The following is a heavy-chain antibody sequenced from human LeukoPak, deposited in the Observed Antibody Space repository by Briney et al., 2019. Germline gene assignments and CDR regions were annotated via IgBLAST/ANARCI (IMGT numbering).Heavy chain of an antibody. D-gene: IGHD3-22*01. V-gene: IGHV1-69*05. CDR1: LGTFSSYA. CDR3: ARGARDYYDSSGSETRCDAFDI. Sequence: SVKVSSKASLGTFSSYAISWVRQAPGQGLEWMGEIIPIFGTENYAQKFQGRVTITTDESTSTAYMELSSLRSEDTAVYYCARGARDYYDSSGSETRCDAFDIWGQGKMVTVSS. J-gene: IGHJ3*02. CDR2: IIPIFGTE.